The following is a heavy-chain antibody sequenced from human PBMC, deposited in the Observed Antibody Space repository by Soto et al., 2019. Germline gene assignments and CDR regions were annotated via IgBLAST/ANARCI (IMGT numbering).Heavy chain of an antibody. CDR3: ARDAIYCTNGVCYTQIFDY. Sequence: QVQLVQSGAEVKKPGASVKVSCKASGYTFTSYYMHWVRQAPGQGLEWMGIINPSGGSTSYAQKCQGGFTMNRDTSTSTVYMELSSLRSEDTAVYYCARDAIYCTNGVCYTQIFDYWGQGTLVTVSS. V-gene: IGHV1-46*03. CDR1: GYTFTSYY. J-gene: IGHJ4*02. D-gene: IGHD2-8*01. CDR2: INPSGGST.